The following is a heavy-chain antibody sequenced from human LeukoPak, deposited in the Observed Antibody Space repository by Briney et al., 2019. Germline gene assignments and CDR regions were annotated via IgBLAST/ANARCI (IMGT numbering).Heavy chain of an antibody. CDR1: GGTFSSYA. J-gene: IGHJ6*03. D-gene: IGHD2-15*01. CDR3: ARYSYYYYYMDV. CDR2: IIPIFGTA. V-gene: IGHV1-69*05. Sequence: SVKVSCKASGGTFSSYAISWARQAPGQGLEWMGGIIPIFGTANYAQKLQGRVTITTDESTSTAYMELSSLRSEDTAVYYCARYSYYYYYMDVWGKGTTVTVSS.